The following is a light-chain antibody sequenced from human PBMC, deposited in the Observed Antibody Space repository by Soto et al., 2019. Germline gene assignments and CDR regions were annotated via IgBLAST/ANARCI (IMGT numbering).Light chain of an antibody. CDR1: SSDVGGHNY. J-gene: IGLJ2*01. CDR2: EVS. Sequence: QSALTQPASVSGSPGQSITISCTGTSSDVGGHNYVSWYQQHPGKAPKFMIYEVSNRPSGVSNRFSGSKSGNTASLTISGLQAEDEADYYCSSYTISSPLVFGGGTKLTVL. V-gene: IGLV2-14*01. CDR3: SSYTISSPLV.